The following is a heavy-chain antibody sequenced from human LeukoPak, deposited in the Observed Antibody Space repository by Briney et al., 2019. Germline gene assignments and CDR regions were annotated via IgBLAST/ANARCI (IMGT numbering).Heavy chain of an antibody. CDR1: GGSISSSSYY. Sequence: SETLSLTCTVSGGSISSSSYYWGWIRQPPGKGLEWIGSIYYSGSTYYNPSLKSRVTISVDTSKNQFSLKLSSVTAADTAVYYCARSPYSSSNPFDYWGQGTLVTVSS. D-gene: IGHD6-6*01. V-gene: IGHV4-39*01. J-gene: IGHJ4*02. CDR3: ARSPYSSSNPFDY. CDR2: IYYSGST.